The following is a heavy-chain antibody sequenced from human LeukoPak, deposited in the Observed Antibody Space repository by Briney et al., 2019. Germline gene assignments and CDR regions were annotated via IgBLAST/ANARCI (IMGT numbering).Heavy chain of an antibody. Sequence: SVKVSCKASGYTFTSYGISWVRQAPGQGLEWMGGIIPIFGTANYAQKFQGRVTITADESTSTAYMELSSLRSEDTAVYYCAREVTMVRGVIHDYWGQGTLVTVSS. D-gene: IGHD3-10*01. CDR3: AREVTMVRGVIHDY. V-gene: IGHV1-69*13. CDR1: GYTFTSYG. CDR2: IIPIFGTA. J-gene: IGHJ4*02.